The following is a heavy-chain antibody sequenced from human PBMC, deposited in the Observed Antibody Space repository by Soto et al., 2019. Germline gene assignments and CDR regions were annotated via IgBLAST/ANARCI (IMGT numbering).Heavy chain of an antibody. CDR1: GFTFSSYS. V-gene: IGHV3-21*01. Sequence: EVQLVESGGGLVKPGGSLRLSCAASGFTFSSYSMNWVRQAPGKGLEWVSSISSSSSYIYYADSVKGRFTISRDNAKNSLYLQRNSLRAEDTAVYYCASDGTGDGWELRYGMDVWGQGTTVTVSS. J-gene: IGHJ6*02. CDR3: ASDGTGDGWELRYGMDV. D-gene: IGHD1-26*01. CDR2: ISSSSSYI.